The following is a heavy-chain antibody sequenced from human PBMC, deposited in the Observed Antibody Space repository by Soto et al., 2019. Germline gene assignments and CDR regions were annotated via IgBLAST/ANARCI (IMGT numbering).Heavy chain of an antibody. CDR1: GYTFTSYA. J-gene: IGHJ6*02. V-gene: IGHV1-3*01. Sequence: ASVKVSCKASGYTFTSYAMHWVRQAPGQRLEWMGWINAGNGNTKYSQKFQGRVTITRDTSASTAYMELSSLRSEDTAVYYCARDGYDFWSGSMAYYYYGMAVWGQGTTVTVSS. D-gene: IGHD3-3*01. CDR3: ARDGYDFWSGSMAYYYYGMAV. CDR2: INAGNGNT.